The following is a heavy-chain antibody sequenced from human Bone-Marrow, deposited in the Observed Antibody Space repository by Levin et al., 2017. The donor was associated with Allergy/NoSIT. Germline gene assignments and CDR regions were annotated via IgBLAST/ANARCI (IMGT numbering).Heavy chain of an antibody. CDR2: LNPNNGNT. CDR1: GYTFTTYD. CDR3: AREVVRLGQISGGLDV. J-gene: IGHJ6*02. V-gene: IGHV1-8*01. Sequence: ASVKVSCEASGYTFTTYDINWVRQATGQGLEWMGWLNPNNGNTAYTQKFQGRVTMTRNTSISTAYMELSSLKSDDTAVYYCAREVVRLGQISGGLDVWGQGTAVTVSS. D-gene: IGHD6-19*01.